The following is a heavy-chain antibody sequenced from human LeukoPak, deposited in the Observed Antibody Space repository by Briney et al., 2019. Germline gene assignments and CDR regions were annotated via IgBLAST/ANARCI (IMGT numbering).Heavy chain of an antibody. D-gene: IGHD3-3*01. V-gene: IGHV3-23*01. J-gene: IGHJ4*02. CDR1: GFTFSSSA. CDR2: ISNNGGYT. Sequence: GGSLRLSCAASGFTFSSSAMSWVRQAPGKGLEWVSAISNNGGYTYYADSVKGRFTISRDNSKNTLYLQMNSLRAEDTAVYYCARDGGYDFWSGYYQDYWGQGTLVTVSS. CDR3: ARDGGYDFWSGYYQDY.